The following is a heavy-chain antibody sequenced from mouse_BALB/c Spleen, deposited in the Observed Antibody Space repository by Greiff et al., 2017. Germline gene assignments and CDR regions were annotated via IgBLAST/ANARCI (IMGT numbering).Heavy chain of an antibody. CDR2: INPGSGGT. D-gene: IGHD1-2*01. CDR1: GYAFTNYL. Sequence: VQLQQSGAELVRPGTSVKVSCKASGYAFTNYLIEWVKQRPGQGLEWIGVINPGSGGTNYNEKFKGKATLTADKSSSTAYMQLSSLTSDDSAVYCCARGRSTAFDYWGQGTTLTVSS. V-gene: IGHV1-54*01. J-gene: IGHJ2*01. CDR3: ARGRSTAFDY.